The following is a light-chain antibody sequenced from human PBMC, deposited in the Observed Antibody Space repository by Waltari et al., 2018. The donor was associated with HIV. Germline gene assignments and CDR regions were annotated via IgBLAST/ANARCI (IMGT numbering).Light chain of an antibody. CDR2: DNN. J-gene: IGLJ3*02. CDR3: GTWDDSLSVVWV. V-gene: IGLV1-51*01. Sequence: QSVLTQPPSVSAAPGQKVTISCSGSRSNIGKNYVSWYQQFPETAPKLLIYDNNKRPSGIPARFSGSKSGTSATLGISGLQTGDEADYYCGTWDDSLSVVWVFGGGTKLTVL. CDR1: RSNIGKNY.